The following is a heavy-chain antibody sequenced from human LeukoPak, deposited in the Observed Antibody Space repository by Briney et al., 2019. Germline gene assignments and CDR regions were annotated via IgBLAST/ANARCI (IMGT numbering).Heavy chain of an antibody. D-gene: IGHD1-26*01. CDR1: GESFSGYY. J-gene: IGHJ3*02. CDR2: IYYSGST. V-gene: IGHV4-34*01. Sequence: SETLSLTCAVYGESFSGYYWSWIRQPPGKGLEWIGSIYYSGSTYYNPSLKSRVTISVDTSKNQFSLKLSSVTAADTAVYYCARHLLSVGATEYDAFDIWGQGTMVTVSS. CDR3: ARHLLSVGATEYDAFDI.